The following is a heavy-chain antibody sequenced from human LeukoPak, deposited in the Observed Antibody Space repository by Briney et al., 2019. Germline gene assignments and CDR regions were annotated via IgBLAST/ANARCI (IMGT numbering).Heavy chain of an antibody. CDR2: LSYGGTNK. CDR1: GFTFSDYA. J-gene: IGHJ3*01. D-gene: IGHD3-3*01. CDR3: AKDRSGYANDAFDF. V-gene: IGHV3-30-3*01. Sequence: GRSLRLSCAASGFTFSDYAMHWVRQAPGKGLEWVAVLSYGGTNKYYADSVKGRFTISRDNSKNTMFLQMNSLRAEDTAVYHCAKDRSGYANDAFDFWGQGTMVTVSS.